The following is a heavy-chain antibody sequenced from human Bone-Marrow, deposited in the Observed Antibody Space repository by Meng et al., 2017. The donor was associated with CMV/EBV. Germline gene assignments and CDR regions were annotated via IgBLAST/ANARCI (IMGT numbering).Heavy chain of an antibody. V-gene: IGHV3-30*02. CDR3: AREDCSSTSCYLYHYYYGMDV. Sequence: GGSLRLSCAASGFIFSGSGMHWVRQAPGKGLEWVAFIRFDGIHQNYADSVKGRFTISRDNAKNTLYLQMNSLRAEDTAVYYCAREDCSSTSCYLYHYYYGMDVLAKGPRSPSP. J-gene: IGHJ6*02. CDR2: IRFDGIHQ. CDR1: GFIFSGSG. D-gene: IGHD2-2*01.